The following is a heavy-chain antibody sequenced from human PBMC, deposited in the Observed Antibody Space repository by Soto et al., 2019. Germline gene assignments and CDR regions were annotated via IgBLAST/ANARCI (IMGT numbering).Heavy chain of an antibody. CDR1: GFTFSNAW. CDR3: TTPPDYYDSSGYSDAFDI. D-gene: IGHD3-22*01. CDR2: IKSKTDGGTT. V-gene: IGHV3-15*01. Sequence: GGSLRLSCAASGFTFSNAWMSWVRQAPGKGPEWVGRIKSKTDGGTTDYAAPVKGRFTISRDDSKNTLYLQMNSLKTEDTAVYYCTTPPDYYDSSGYSDAFDIWGQGTMVTVSS. J-gene: IGHJ3*02.